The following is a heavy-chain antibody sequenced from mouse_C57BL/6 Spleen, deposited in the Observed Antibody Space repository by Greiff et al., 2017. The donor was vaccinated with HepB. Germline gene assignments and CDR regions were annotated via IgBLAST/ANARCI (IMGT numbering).Heavy chain of an antibody. CDR1: GYTFTSYW. J-gene: IGHJ4*01. D-gene: IGHD2-5*01. Sequence: QVQLQQPGAELVKPGASVKLSCKASGYTFTSYWMHWVKQRPGQGLEWIGMIHPNSGSTNYNEKFKSKATLTVDKSSSTAYMQLSSLTSEDSAVYYCARAYYSNGGYAMDYWGQGTAVTVSS. V-gene: IGHV1-64*01. CDR3: ARAYYSNGGYAMDY. CDR2: IHPNSGST.